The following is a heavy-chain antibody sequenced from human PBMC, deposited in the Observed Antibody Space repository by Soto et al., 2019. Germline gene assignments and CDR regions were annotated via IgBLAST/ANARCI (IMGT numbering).Heavy chain of an antibody. J-gene: IGHJ4*02. CDR3: ARSDDGGYDQLPDY. Sequence: SETLSLTCAVYGGSFSGYYWSWIRQPPGKGLEWIGYIYYSGSTNYNPSLKSRVTISVDTSKNQFSLKLSSVTAADTAVYYCARSDDGGYDQLPDYWGQGTLVTVSS. V-gene: IGHV4-59*01. CDR2: IYYSGST. D-gene: IGHD5-12*01. CDR1: GGSFSGYY.